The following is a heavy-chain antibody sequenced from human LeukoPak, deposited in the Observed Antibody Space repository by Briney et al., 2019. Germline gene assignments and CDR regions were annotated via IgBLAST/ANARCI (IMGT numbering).Heavy chain of an antibody. V-gene: IGHV3-7*03. CDR3: ARDLFGQWLLDY. D-gene: IGHD6-19*01. Sequence: GGSLRLSCVASGFPFSSYWMTWVRQAPGKGLEWVANIKQDGSKKSYVDSVKGRFTISRDNAKNSLYLQMNSLRAEDTAVYYCARDLFGQWLLDYWGQGTLVTVSS. CDR1: GFPFSSYW. J-gene: IGHJ4*02. CDR2: IKQDGSKK.